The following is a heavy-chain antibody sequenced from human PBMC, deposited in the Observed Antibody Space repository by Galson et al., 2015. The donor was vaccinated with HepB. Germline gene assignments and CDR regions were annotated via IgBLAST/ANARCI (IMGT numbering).Heavy chain of an antibody. CDR2: ISGSGGST. V-gene: IGHV3-23*01. J-gene: IGHJ4*02. D-gene: IGHD5-18*01. Sequence: SLRLSCAASGFTFSSYAMSWVRQAPGKGLEWVSAISGSGGSTYYADSVKGRFTISRDNSKNTLYLQMNSLRAEDTAVYYCANTLLWLDRILDYWGQGTLVTVSS. CDR3: ANTLLWLDRILDY. CDR1: GFTFSSYA.